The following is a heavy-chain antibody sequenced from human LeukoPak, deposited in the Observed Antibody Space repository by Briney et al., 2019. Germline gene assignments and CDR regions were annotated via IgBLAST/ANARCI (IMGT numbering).Heavy chain of an antibody. CDR1: GYTFTSYD. CDR2: MNPNSGNT. Sequence: GASVKVSCKASGYTFTSYDINWVGQATGQGLEWMGWMNPNSGNTGYAQKFQDRVTMTRNTSIGTAYMELSSLGSEDTAMYYCARGFRSDSSGRKFDCWGQGTLVTVSS. V-gene: IGHV1-8*01. D-gene: IGHD3-22*01. J-gene: IGHJ4*02. CDR3: ARGFRSDSSGRKFDC.